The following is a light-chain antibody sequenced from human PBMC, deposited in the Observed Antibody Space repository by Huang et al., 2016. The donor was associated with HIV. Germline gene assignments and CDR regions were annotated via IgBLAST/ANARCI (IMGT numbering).Light chain of an antibody. CDR3: QQYTTYFPT. J-gene: IGKJ2*01. Sequence: EIVMTQSPATLSVSPGERATLSCRASQSVSSNLAWYQQKPGQAPRLLIYGASTRATGIPARFSGSGSGTEFTLTISSLQSEDFAVYYCQQYTTYFPTFGQGTKLEIK. V-gene: IGKV3-15*01. CDR2: GAS. CDR1: QSVSSN.